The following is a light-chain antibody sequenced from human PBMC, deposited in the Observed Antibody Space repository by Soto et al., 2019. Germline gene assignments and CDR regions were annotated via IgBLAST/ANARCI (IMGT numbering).Light chain of an antibody. CDR1: QSISSL. CDR3: QQYNSYSCT. J-gene: IGKJ1*01. Sequence: DIQMTQSPSTLSASVGDRVTITYRAIQSISSLLAWYQQKPGKAPKLLIYDVSSLQSGAPSRFSGSGSGTDFTLTISSLQPDDFATYYCQQYNSYSCTFGPGTKVDIK. V-gene: IGKV1-5*01. CDR2: DVS.